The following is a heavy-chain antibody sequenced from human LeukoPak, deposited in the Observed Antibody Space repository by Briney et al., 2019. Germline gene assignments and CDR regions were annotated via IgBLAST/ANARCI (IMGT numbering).Heavy chain of an antibody. D-gene: IGHD1-7*01. V-gene: IGHV3-23*01. CDR3: AKETKVYRRSYYFDY. CDR2: ISNNGGYT. CDR1: GFTFSSSA. J-gene: IGHJ4*02. Sequence: GGSLRLSCAASGFTFSSSAMSWVRQAPGKGLEWVSAISNNGGYTYYADSVQGRFTISRDNSKSTLCLQMNSLRAEDTAVYYCAKETKVYRRSYYFDYWGQGTLVTVSS.